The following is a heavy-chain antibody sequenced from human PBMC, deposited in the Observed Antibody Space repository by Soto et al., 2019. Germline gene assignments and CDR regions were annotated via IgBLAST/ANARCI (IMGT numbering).Heavy chain of an antibody. V-gene: IGHV3-15*01. Sequence: EVQLVQSGGGLVQPGGSLRLSCAASGFTFSNAWMNWVRQAPGKGLEWVGRIKKRADGGTADHAPPVKGRFTISRDDSSTTVYLQINSLKTEDTAAYYCTTVSPNVSGSRSHCHWGQGTLVTVSS. D-gene: IGHD2-15*01. CDR2: IKKRADGGTA. CDR1: GFTFSNAW. CDR3: TTVSPNVSGSRSHCH. J-gene: IGHJ4*02.